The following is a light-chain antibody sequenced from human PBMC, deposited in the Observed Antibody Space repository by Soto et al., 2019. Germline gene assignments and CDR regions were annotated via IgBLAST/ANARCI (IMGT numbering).Light chain of an antibody. CDR2: KAS. J-gene: IGKJ1*01. CDR1: QSISSW. Sequence: DLQMTQSPSTLSASVGDRVTITCRASQSISSWLAWYQQKPGKAPKLLIYKASSLESGVPSRFSGSGSGTEFTLTISSLQPDDFAPYYCQQYNNYPWTFGQGTKVEIK. CDR3: QQYNNYPWT. V-gene: IGKV1-5*03.